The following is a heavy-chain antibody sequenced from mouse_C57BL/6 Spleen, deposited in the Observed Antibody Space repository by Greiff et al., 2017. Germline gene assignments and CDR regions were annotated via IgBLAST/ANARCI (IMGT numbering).Heavy chain of an antibody. CDR1: GYTFTSYW. V-gene: IGHV1-64*01. CDR3: ARWVMGYVTTTY. CDR2: IHPNSGST. J-gene: IGHJ2*01. Sequence: QVQLQQPGAELVKPGASVKLSCKASGYTFTSYWMHWVKQRPGQGLEWIGMIHPNSGSTNYNEKFKSKATLTVDKSSSTAYMQLSSLTSEDSAVYYGARWVMGYVTTTYWGQGTTLTVSS. D-gene: IGHD2-3*01.